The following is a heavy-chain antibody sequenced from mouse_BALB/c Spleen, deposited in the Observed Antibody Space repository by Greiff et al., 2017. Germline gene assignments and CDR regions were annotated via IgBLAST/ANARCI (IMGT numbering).Heavy chain of an antibody. D-gene: IGHD2-3*01. CDR1: GFTFSSYA. V-gene: IGHV5-9-4*01. J-gene: IGHJ1*01. Sequence: EVQRVESGGGLVKPGGSLKLSCAASGFTFSSYAMSWVRQSPEKRLEWVAEISSGGSYTYYPDTVTGRFTISRDNAKNTLYLEMSSLRSEDTAMYYCARVDGFYFDVWGAGTTVTVSS. CDR3: ARVDGFYFDV. CDR2: ISSGGSYT.